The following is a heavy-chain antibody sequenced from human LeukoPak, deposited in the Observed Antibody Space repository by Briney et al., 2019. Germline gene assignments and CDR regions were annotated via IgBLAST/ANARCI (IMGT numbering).Heavy chain of an antibody. CDR2: LNWDGDIT. CDR1: GFTFNDYG. Sequence: GGSLTLSCAASGFTFNDYGMTWVRQAPGKGLEWVSGLNWDGDITRYADSVKGRFTISRDNAKNSVYLQMDSLSAEDTAFYYCARGYGAGNYRRPFYGMDVWGQGTTVTVSS. CDR3: ARGYGAGNYRRPFYGMDV. D-gene: IGHD3-10*01. V-gene: IGHV3-20*04. J-gene: IGHJ6*02.